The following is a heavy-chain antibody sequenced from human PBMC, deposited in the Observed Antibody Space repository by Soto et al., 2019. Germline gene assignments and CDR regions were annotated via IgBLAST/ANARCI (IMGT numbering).Heavy chain of an antibody. Sequence: KTSETLSLTCAVSGGSISSSNWWSWVRHPPGKGLEWIGEIYHSGSTNYNPSLKSRVTISVDKSKNQFSLKLSSVTAADTAVYYCARAGDCSSTSCYSTNYGMDVWGQGTTVTVSS. CDR1: GGSISSSNW. CDR2: IYHSGST. D-gene: IGHD2-2*01. J-gene: IGHJ6*02. V-gene: IGHV4-4*02. CDR3: ARAGDCSSTSCYSTNYGMDV.